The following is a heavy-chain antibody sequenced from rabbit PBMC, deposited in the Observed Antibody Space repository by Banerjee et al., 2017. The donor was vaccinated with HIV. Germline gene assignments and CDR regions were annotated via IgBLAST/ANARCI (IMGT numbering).Heavy chain of an antibody. Sequence: QEQLVESGGGLVQPGGSLKLSCKASGIDFSTYGISWVRQAPGKGLEWIAYTYPDYGTTNYASWMNGRFTTSLDNAQNTMFLRMTSLTAAYTATYFCARGGVGTTYPYGGMDLWGPGTLVTVS. D-gene: IGHD8-1*01. CDR2: TYPDYGTT. J-gene: IGHJ6*01. CDR3: ARGGVGTTYPYGGMDL. V-gene: IGHV1S47*01. CDR1: GIDFSTYG.